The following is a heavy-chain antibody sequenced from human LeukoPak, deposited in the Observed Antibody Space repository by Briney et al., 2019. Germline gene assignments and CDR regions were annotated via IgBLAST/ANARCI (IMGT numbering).Heavy chain of an antibody. CDR2: INHSGST. CDR1: GGSFSGYY. D-gene: IGHD3-22*01. J-gene: IGHJ3*02. V-gene: IGHV4-34*01. Sequence: PSETLSLTCAVYGGSFSGYYWSWIRQPPGKGLEWIGEINHSGSTNYNPSLKSRVTISVDTSKNQFSLKLSSVTAADTAVYYCASGQYYYDSSGYQDDAFDIWGQGTMVTVSS. CDR3: ASGQYYYDSSGYQDDAFDI.